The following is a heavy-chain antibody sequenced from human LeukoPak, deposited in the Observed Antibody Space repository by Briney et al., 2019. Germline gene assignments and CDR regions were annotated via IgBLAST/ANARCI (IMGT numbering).Heavy chain of an antibody. CDR3: ARFRGNYEDGYYFDY. CDR1: GFTFSSYG. D-gene: IGHD1-7*01. Sequence: GGSLRLSCAASGFTFSSYGMHWVRQAPGKGLEWVAVIWYDGSNKYYADSVKGRFTISRDNSKNTLYLQMNSLRAEDTAVYYCARFRGNYEDGYYFDYWGQGTLVTVSS. J-gene: IGHJ4*02. V-gene: IGHV3-33*01. CDR2: IWYDGSNK.